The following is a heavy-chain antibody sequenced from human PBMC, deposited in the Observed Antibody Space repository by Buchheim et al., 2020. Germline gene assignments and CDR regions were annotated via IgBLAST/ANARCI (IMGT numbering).Heavy chain of an antibody. D-gene: IGHD6-6*01. CDR3: ARDRIVEYSSSSTYGWFDT. V-gene: IGHV3-7*01. J-gene: IGHJ5*02. CDR2: IKQDGSEK. Sequence: QLVESGGGLVHPGGSLRLSCAASGFTFTTSWMTWVRQAPGKGLEWVANIKQDGSEKYYVDSVKGRFTISRDNAKQSMYLQMNSLRADDTAVYYCARDRIVEYSSSSTYGWFDTWGQGTL. CDR1: GFTFTTSW.